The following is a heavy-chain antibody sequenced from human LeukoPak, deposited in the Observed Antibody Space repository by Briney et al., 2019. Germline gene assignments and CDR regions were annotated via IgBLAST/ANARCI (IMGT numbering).Heavy chain of an antibody. D-gene: IGHD1-1*01. V-gene: IGHV3-23*01. Sequence: PGGSLRLSCAASGFTFSSYAMSWVRQAPGKGLEWVSVISGSGGSTYYADSVKGRFTISRDNSKNTLYLHMNSLRAEDTAVYYCSKRGETGMKYFDYWGQGTLVTVSS. CDR1: GFTFSSYA. J-gene: IGHJ4*02. CDR3: SKRGETGMKYFDY. CDR2: ISGSGGST.